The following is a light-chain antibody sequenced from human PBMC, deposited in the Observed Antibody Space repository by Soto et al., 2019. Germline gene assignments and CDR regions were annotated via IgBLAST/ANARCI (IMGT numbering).Light chain of an antibody. J-gene: IGKJ4*01. CDR2: AAS. V-gene: IGKV1-39*01. CDR3: QQSYSTPLT. Sequence: DIVMSQSPDSLAVSLGERATINCKSSQSLLSTSTNRNHLAWYQQKPGKAPKLLIYAASSLQSGVPSRFSGSGSGTDFTLTISSLQPEDFATYYCQQSYSTPLTFGGGTKVEIK. CDR1: QSLLSTSTNRNH.